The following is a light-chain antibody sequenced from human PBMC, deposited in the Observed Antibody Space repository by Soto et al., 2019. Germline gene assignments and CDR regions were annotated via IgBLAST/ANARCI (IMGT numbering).Light chain of an antibody. Sequence: QSALTQPASVSGSPGQSITISCTGTSSDVGGFNYVSWYQQHPGKAPKLLIFDVYSRPSGISNRFSGSKSGNTASLTISGLQAEDEADYYCAAWDDSLTAHVFGVGTKVTVL. J-gene: IGLJ1*01. CDR3: AAWDDSLTAHV. CDR2: DVY. CDR1: SSDVGGFNY. V-gene: IGLV2-14*01.